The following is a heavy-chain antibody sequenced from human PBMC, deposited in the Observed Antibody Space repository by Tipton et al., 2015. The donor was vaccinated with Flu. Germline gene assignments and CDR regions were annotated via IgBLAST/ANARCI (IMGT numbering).Heavy chain of an antibody. V-gene: IGHV4-34*01. CDR3: ARAHRYYDFWSGYPIFDY. CDR1: GGSFSGYY. D-gene: IGHD3-3*01. J-gene: IGHJ4*02. Sequence: LRLSCAVYGGSFSGYYWSWIRQPPGKGLEWIGEINHSGSTNYNPSLKSRVTISVDTSKNQFSLKLSSVTAADTAVYYCARAHRYYDFWSGYPIFDYWGQGTLVTVSS. CDR2: INHSGST.